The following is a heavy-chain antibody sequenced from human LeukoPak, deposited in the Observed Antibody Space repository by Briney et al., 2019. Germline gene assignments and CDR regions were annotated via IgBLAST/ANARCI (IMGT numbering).Heavy chain of an antibody. D-gene: IGHD3-10*01. CDR3: ARHSNYASGSTAKGLFDY. CDR2: VYYTGTT. V-gene: IGHV4-39*01. Sequence: SETLSLTCTVSGASVRISDYYWGWIRQPPGKGLEWIASVYYTGTTYYNPSPKSRVTIFVETSKNQVSLRLSSVTAADTAVYYCARHSNYASGSTAKGLFDYWGQGTLVSVSS. J-gene: IGHJ4*02. CDR1: GASVRISDYY.